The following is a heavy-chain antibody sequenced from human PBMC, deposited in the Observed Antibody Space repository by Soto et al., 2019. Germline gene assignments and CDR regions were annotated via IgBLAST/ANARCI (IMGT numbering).Heavy chain of an antibody. CDR3: AKDTSPSRSWLFDY. D-gene: IGHD6-13*01. CDR2: ISWNSGSI. V-gene: IGHV3-9*01. Sequence: EVQLVESGGGLVQRGRSLRLSCAASGFTFADYAMHWVRQAPGKGLEWVSGISWNSGSIGYADSVKGRFTISRDNAKNSLYLQMNSLRAEDTALYYCAKDTSPSRSWLFDYWGQGTLVTVSS. J-gene: IGHJ4*02. CDR1: GFTFADYA.